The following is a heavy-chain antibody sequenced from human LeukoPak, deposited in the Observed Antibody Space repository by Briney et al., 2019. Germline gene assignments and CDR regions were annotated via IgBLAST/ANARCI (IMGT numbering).Heavy chain of an antibody. CDR1: GYTFTGYY. CDR3: AREGGTGYFNWFDP. Sequence: ASVKVSCKASGYTFTGYYMHWVRQAPGQGLEWMGWINPNSGGTNYAQKFQGRVTMTRDTSISTAYMELSRLRSDDTAVYYCAREGGTGYFNWFDPWGQGTLVTVSS. D-gene: IGHD3-16*01. J-gene: IGHJ5*02. CDR2: INPNSGGT. V-gene: IGHV1-2*02.